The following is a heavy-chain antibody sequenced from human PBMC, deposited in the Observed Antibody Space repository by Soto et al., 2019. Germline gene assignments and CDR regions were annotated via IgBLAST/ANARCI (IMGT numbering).Heavy chain of an antibody. J-gene: IGHJ3*01. Sequence: SGGSLRLSCAASGFTFSDYYRSWIRQAPGKGLEWVSYISSSGSTIYYADSVKGRFTISRDNAKNSLYLQMNSLRAEDTAVYYCARSGLLWFGEFKNWGQGTMVTVSS. CDR3: ARSGLLWFGEFKN. CDR2: ISSSGSTI. V-gene: IGHV3-11*01. D-gene: IGHD3-10*01. CDR1: GFTFSDYY.